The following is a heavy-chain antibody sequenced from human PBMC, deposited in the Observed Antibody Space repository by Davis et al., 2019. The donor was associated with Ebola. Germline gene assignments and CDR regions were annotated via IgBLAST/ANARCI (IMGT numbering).Heavy chain of an antibody. Sequence: GESLKISCAASGFTFSSYSMNWVRQAPGKGLEWVSSISSSSSYIYYADSVKGRFTISRDNAKNSLYLQMNSLRAEDTAVYYCARDEGRYSSSWYNYWGQGTLVTVSS. CDR3: ARDEGRYSSSWYNY. D-gene: IGHD6-13*01. CDR2: ISSSSSYI. V-gene: IGHV3-21*01. CDR1: GFTFSSYS. J-gene: IGHJ4*02.